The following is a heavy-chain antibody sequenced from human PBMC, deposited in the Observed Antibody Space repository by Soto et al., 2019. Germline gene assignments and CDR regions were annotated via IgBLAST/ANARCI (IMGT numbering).Heavy chain of an antibody. J-gene: IGHJ5*02. CDR3: ARLSRIAAAGPNNWFDP. D-gene: IGHD6-13*01. CDR2: IYYSGST. CDR1: GGSISSSSYY. V-gene: IGHV4-39*01. Sequence: SEPLSLTCTVSGGSISSSSYYWGWIRQPPGKGLEWIGSIYYSGSTYYNPSLKSRVTISVDTSKNQFSLKLSSVTAADTAVYYCARLSRIAAAGPNNWFDPWGQGTLVTVSS.